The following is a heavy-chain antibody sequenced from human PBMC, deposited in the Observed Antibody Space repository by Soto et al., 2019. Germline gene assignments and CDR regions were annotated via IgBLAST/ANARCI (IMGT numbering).Heavy chain of an antibody. CDR3: ARDTARYSGYDYRFDY. Sequence: GGSLRLSCAASGFTFSSYGMHWVRQAPGKGLEWVAVIWYDGSNKYYADSVKGRFTISRDNSKNTLYLQMNSLRAEDTAVYYCARDTARYSGYDYRFDYWGQGTLVTVSS. J-gene: IGHJ4*02. CDR1: GFTFSSYG. V-gene: IGHV3-33*01. CDR2: IWYDGSNK. D-gene: IGHD5-12*01.